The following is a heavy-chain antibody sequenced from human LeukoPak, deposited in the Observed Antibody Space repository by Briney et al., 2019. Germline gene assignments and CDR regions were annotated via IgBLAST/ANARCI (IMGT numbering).Heavy chain of an antibody. J-gene: IGHJ6*03. D-gene: IGHD5-18*01. V-gene: IGHV1-2*02. CDR3: ARDRDSYGDYYFFYMYV. Sequence: ASVQVSCKASGYTFNAYYIHWVRQAPGQGLEWMGWINSHSGGTNSTQKFQDRVTMTRDTSIITVYMELSRLRSDDTAVYYCARDRDSYGDYYFFYMYVWGKGTTVAVSS. CDR2: INSHSGGT. CDR1: GYTFNAYY.